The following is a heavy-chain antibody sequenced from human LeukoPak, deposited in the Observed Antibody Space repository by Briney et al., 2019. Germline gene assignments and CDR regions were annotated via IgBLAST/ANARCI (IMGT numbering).Heavy chain of an antibody. CDR3: AKDFSSGYELQAFDI. CDR1: GFTFDDYA. CDR2: ISWNSGSI. V-gene: IGHV3-9*01. Sequence: GRSLRLSCAASGFTFDDYAMHWVRQAPGKGLEWVSGISWNSGSIGYADSVKGRFTISRDNSKNTLYLQMNSLRAEDTAVYYCAKDFSSGYELQAFDIWGQGTMVTVSS. J-gene: IGHJ3*02. D-gene: IGHD3-22*01.